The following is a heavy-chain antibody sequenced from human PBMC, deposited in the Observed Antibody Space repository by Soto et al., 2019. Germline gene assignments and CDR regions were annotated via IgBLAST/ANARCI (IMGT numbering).Heavy chain of an antibody. J-gene: IGHJ4*02. V-gene: IGHV1-69*02. CDR3: ARGYSSGWDDIAY. Sequence: QVQLVQSGAEVKKPGSSVKVSCKASGGTFSSYTISWVRQAPGQGLEWMGRIIPILGIANYAQKFQGRVTITADKSTSTAYMELSSLRSEDTAVYYCARGYSSGWDDIAYWGQGSLVTVSS. CDR1: GGTFSSYT. CDR2: IIPILGIA. D-gene: IGHD6-19*01.